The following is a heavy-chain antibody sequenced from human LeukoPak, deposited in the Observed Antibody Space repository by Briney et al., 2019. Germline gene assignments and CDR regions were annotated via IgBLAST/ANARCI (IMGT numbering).Heavy chain of an antibody. J-gene: IGHJ1*01. V-gene: IGHV1-8*01. CDR1: GYTFTSYD. CDR2: MNPNSGNT. CDR3: AREGYCSSTSCYSGEYFQH. D-gene: IGHD2-2*02. Sequence: ASVKVSCKASGYTFTSYDINWVRQATGQGLEWMGWMNPNSGNTGYAQKFQGRVTMTRNTSISTAYMELSSLRSEDTAVYYCAREGYCSSTSCYSGEYFQHWGQGTLVTVSS.